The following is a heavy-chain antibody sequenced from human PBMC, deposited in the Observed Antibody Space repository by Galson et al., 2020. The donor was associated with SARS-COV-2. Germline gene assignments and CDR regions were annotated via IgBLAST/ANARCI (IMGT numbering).Heavy chain of an antibody. CDR3: AHRQGLGGFWSGYYPTDYFDY. D-gene: IGHD3-3*01. CDR1: GFSLSTSGVG. V-gene: IGHV2-5*02. CDR2: IYWDDDK. J-gene: IGHJ4*02. Sequence: SGPTLVKPTQTLTLTCTFSGFSLSTSGVGVGWIRQPPGKALEWLALIYWDDDKRYSPSLKSRLTITKDTSKNQVVLTMTNMDPVDTATYYCAHRQGLGGFWSGYYPTDYFDYWGQGTLVTVSS.